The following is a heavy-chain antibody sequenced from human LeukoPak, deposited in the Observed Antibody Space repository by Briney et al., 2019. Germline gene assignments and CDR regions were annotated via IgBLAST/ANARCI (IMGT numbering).Heavy chain of an antibody. V-gene: IGHV3-49*04. D-gene: IGHD4-17*01. CDR3: TRDLGTVTTDYFDY. J-gene: IGHJ4*02. CDR2: IRSKAYGGTT. CDR1: GFTFGDYA. Sequence: GGSLRLSCTASGFTFGDYAMSWVRQAPEKGLEWVGFIRSKAYGGTTEYAASVKGRFTISRDDSKSIAYLQMNSLKTEDTAVYYCTRDLGTVTTDYFDYWGQGTLVTVSS.